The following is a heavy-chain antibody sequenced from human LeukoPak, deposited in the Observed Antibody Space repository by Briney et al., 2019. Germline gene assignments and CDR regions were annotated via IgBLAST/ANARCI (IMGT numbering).Heavy chain of an antibody. D-gene: IGHD3-10*01. J-gene: IGHJ4*02. CDR2: ISSSGSTI. CDR1: GFTFSDYY. V-gene: IGHV3-11*01. CDR3: AKVYYYGSGSYSSFDY. Sequence: GGSLRLSCAASGFTFSDYYMSWIRQAPGKGLEWVSYISSSGSTIYYADSVKGRFTISRDNAKNSLYLQMNSLRAEDTAVYYCAKVYYYGSGSYSSFDYWGQGTLVTVSS.